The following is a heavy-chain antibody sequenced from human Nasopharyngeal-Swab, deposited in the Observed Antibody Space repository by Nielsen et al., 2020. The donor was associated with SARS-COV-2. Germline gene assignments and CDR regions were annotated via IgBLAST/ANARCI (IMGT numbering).Heavy chain of an antibody. CDR2: MNPSSGNT. V-gene: IGHV1-8*01. CDR1: GYTFTSYD. J-gene: IGHJ4*02. D-gene: IGHD3-22*01. Sequence: ASVKVSCKASGYTFTSYDINWVRQATGQGLEWMGWMNPSSGNTGYAQKFQGRVTITRNASIITAYMELSSLRSEDTAVYYCARGSFYYYDRSGYYYSYWGQGTLVTVSS. CDR3: ARGSFYYYDRSGYYYSY.